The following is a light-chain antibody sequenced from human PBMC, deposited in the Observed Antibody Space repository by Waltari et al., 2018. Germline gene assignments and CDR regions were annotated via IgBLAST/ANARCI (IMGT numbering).Light chain of an antibody. V-gene: IGKV3-20*01. CDR1: QSVSSSY. J-gene: IGKJ4*01. CDR2: GAS. Sequence: EIVLTQSPGTLSLSPGERATVSCRASQSVSSSYLAWYQQKPGQAPRLLIYGASSRATGIPGRFSGSGSGTDFTLTISRLEPEDFAVYYCQQYDSSPLTFGGGTKVEIK. CDR3: QQYDSSPLT.